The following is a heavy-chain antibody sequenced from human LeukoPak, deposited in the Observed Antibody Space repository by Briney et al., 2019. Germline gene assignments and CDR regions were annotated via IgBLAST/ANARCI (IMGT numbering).Heavy chain of an antibody. CDR2: IYYSGTT. J-gene: IGHJ4*02. CDR3: ARDLNYGSGTDY. CDR1: DGSISTYY. D-gene: IGHD3-10*01. V-gene: IGHV4-59*12. Sequence: SETLSLTCSVSDGSISTYYWSWIRQPPGKGLEWIGYIYYSGTTNYNPSLKSRVTMSVDTSKNQFSLKLSSVTAADTAVYYCARDLNYGSGTDYWGQGTLVTVSS.